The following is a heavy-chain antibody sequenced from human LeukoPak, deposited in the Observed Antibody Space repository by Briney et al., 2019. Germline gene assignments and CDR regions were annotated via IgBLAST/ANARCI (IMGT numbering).Heavy chain of an antibody. CDR2: IYYSGST. V-gene: IGHV4-31*03. D-gene: IGHD1-26*01. CDR3: ARDHIVGAKGYGMDV. J-gene: IGHJ6*02. CDR1: GGSISSGGYY. Sequence: SQTLSLTCTVSGGSISSGGYYWSWIRQHPGKGLEWIGYIYYSGSTYYNPSLKSRVTISVDTSKNQFSLKLSSVTAADTAVYYCARDHIVGAKGYGMDVWGQGTTVTVSS.